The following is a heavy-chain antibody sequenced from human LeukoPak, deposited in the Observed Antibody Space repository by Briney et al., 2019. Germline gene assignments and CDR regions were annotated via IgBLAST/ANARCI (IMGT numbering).Heavy chain of an antibody. CDR1: GYTFTGYY. Sequence: ASVKVSCKASGYTFTGYYMHWVRQAPGQGLEWMGWINPNSGGTNYAQKFQGRVTMTGDTSISTAYMELSRLRSDDTAVYYCARGGGYSYGQFDYWGQGTLVTVSS. CDR2: INPNSGGT. CDR3: ARGGGYSYGQFDY. V-gene: IGHV1-2*02. D-gene: IGHD5-18*01. J-gene: IGHJ4*02.